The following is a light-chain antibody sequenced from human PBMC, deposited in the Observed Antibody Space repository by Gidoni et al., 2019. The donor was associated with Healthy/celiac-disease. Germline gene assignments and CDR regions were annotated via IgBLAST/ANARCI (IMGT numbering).Light chain of an antibody. CDR3: QQRRGT. V-gene: IGKV3-11*01. CDR1: QSVSSY. Sequence: EIVLTQSPATLSLSPGERATLSCRASQSVSSYLAWYQQKPGPAPRLLIYDASNRATGIPARFSGSGSGTDFTLTISSLEPEDFAVYYCQQRRGTFGGGTKVEIK. CDR2: DAS. J-gene: IGKJ4*01.